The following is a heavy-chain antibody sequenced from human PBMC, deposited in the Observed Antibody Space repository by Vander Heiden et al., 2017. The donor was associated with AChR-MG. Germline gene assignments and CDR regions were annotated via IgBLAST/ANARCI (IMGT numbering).Heavy chain of an antibody. CDR1: GFTFSSYA. J-gene: IGHJ4*02. Sequence: QVQLVESGGGVVQPGRSLRLSCAASGFTFSSYAMHWVRQAPGKGLEWVAVISYDGSNKYYADSVKGRFTISRDNSKNTLYLQMNSLRAEDTAVYYCAREIWGQMATAFDYWGQGTLVTVSS. D-gene: IGHD5-18*01. CDR3: AREIWGQMATAFDY. V-gene: IGHV3-30-3*01. CDR2: ISYDGSNK.